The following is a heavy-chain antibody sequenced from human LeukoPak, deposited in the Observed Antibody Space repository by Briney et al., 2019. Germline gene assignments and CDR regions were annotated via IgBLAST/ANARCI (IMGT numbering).Heavy chain of an antibody. Sequence: GGSLRLSCAASGFSISNDWMSWVRQAPGKGLEWVARVKSRSAGETTDYAAPVKGGFTISRDDSKNTLYLQMNSLRAEDTAVYYCAKSKYSSSSVGGWDYWGQGTLVTVSS. J-gene: IGHJ4*02. D-gene: IGHD6-6*01. CDR2: VKSRSAGETT. V-gene: IGHV3-15*01. CDR1: GFSISNDW. CDR3: AKSKYSSSSVGGWDY.